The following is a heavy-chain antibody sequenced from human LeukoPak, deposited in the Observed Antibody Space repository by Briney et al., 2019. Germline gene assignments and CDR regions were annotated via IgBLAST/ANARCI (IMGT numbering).Heavy chain of an antibody. CDR1: EFTFSSYW. D-gene: IGHD5-12*01. J-gene: IGHJ4*02. Sequence: GGSLRLSCAASEFTFSSYWMNWVRQAPGKGLEWVANIKQDGSEKYYVRSVKGRFTISRDNAKNSLYLQMNSLRAEDTAVYYCARDGYSGYDYWGQGTLVTVSS. V-gene: IGHV3-7*01. CDR2: IKQDGSEK. CDR3: ARDGYSGYDY.